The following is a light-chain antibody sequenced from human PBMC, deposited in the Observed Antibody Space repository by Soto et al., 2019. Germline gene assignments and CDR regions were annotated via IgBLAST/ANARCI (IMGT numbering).Light chain of an antibody. CDR1: QSVSNSF. CDR2: GAS. J-gene: IGKJ2*01. Sequence: EIVLTQSPGTLSLSPGERATLSCRASQSVSNSFLAWYQQKPGQAPRLLIYGASNRATGIPDRFSGSGSGTDFTLTISRPEPEDFAVYYCQQYGSSPPYTFGQGTNLEI. CDR3: QQYGSSPPYT. V-gene: IGKV3-20*01.